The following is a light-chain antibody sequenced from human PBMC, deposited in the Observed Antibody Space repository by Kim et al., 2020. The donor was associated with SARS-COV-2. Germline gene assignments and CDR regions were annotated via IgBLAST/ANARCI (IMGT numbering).Light chain of an antibody. CDR1: QNINNW. CDR2: KAS. V-gene: IGKV1-5*03. Sequence: DIQMTQSPSTLSASVGDRVTITCRASQNINNWLAWYQQKPGRAPKLLIYKASNLESGVPSRFSGVGFGTEFTLTISSLQPDDFATYYCQKYTGSYAFGKGTKLEI. J-gene: IGKJ2*01. CDR3: QKYTGSYA.